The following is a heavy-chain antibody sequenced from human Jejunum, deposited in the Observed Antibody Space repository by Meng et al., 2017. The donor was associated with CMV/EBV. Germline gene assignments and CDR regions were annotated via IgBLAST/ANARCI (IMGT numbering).Heavy chain of an antibody. CDR2: IKDDGSEK. V-gene: IGHV3-7*01. D-gene: IGHD2-8*01. CDR3: ARWNVLFGIYWIDS. CDR1: GFTFSTYW. Sequence: GFTFSTYWMSWVRQTPAKGLEWLAQIKDDGSEKYYVDSVSGRFTISRDNAKNSLYLQMNSLRAEDTAVYYCARWNVLFGIYWIDSWGQGTLVTVSS. J-gene: IGHJ5*01.